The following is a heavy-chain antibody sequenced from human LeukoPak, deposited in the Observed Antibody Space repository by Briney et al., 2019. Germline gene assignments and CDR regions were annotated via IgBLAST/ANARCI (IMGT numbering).Heavy chain of an antibody. V-gene: IGHV1-69*06. J-gene: IGHJ1*01. D-gene: IGHD6-13*01. CDR1: VGTFIIYA. CDR3: ARFSSWYKDEYFQH. Sequence: SVTVSCKSSVGTFIIYAISWVRQAPGQGGEWVGRIIPIFGTENYAQKFQGRVTITADKATSTDYMELSSLRSEDTAVYYCARFSSWYKDEYFQHWGQGTLVTVSS. CDR2: IIPIFGTE.